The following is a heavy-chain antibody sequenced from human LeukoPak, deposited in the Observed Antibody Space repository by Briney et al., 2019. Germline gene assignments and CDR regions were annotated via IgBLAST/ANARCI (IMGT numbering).Heavy chain of an antibody. V-gene: IGHV3-30*04. J-gene: IGHJ6*03. Sequence: GGSLRLSCAASGFTFSTYAIHWVRQAPGKGLEWAAVISFDGVNTFYADSVKGRFTISRDNSNNTVYLQMNNLRPEDTAVFYCARGQGYESYYYMDVWGKGTTVSVSS. D-gene: IGHD2-2*01. CDR1: GFTFSTYA. CDR3: ARGQGYESYYYMDV. CDR2: ISFDGVNT.